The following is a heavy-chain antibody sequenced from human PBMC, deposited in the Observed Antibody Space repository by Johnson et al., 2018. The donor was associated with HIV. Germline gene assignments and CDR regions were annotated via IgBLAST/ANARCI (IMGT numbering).Heavy chain of an antibody. J-gene: IGHJ3*02. CDR3: ARDRRDDFWSGFSHGFDI. D-gene: IGHD3-3*01. CDR2: IISDVSSA. Sequence: VQLVESGGGLVQPGGSLRLSCAASGFTFSPYWMHWVRQAPGQGLVWVSRIISDVSSAIYTDSVTGRFTISRDNTKNTLYLQMNSLRTEDTAVYYCARDRRDDFWSGFSHGFDIWGQGTVVTVSS. CDR1: GFTFSPYW. V-gene: IGHV3-74*01.